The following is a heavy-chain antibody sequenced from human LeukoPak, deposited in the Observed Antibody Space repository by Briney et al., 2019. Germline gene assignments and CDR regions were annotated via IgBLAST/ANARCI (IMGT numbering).Heavy chain of an antibody. CDR1: GFTFSTYA. J-gene: IGHJ4*02. D-gene: IGHD1-26*01. V-gene: IGHV3-23*01. CDR2: FSGGGGST. CDR3: AKGTDAFMGGAEIDY. Sequence: PGGSLRLSCAASGFTFSTYAMSWVRQAPGKGLEWVSPFSGGGGSTYYADSVKGRFTISRDNSKNTRYLQMNNLRAEDTAVYYCAKGTDAFMGGAEIDYWGQGTLVTVSS.